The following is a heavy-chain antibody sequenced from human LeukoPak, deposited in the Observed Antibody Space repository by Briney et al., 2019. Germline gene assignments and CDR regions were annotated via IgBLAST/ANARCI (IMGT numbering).Heavy chain of an antibody. D-gene: IGHD6-13*01. CDR1: GFTFSDYY. Sequence: GGSLRLSCAASGFTFSDYYKSCIRQAPGKRLEWVSYISSSGSTIYYADSVKGRFTISRDNAKNSMYLQMNSLRAEYTAVYYCARDLTIAAASTGYFDYWGQGNLVTVSS. CDR2: ISSSGSTI. J-gene: IGHJ4*02. CDR3: ARDLTIAAASTGYFDY. V-gene: IGHV3-11*04.